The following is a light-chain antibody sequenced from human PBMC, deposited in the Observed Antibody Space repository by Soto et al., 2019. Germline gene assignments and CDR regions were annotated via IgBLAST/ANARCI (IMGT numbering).Light chain of an antibody. CDR1: QSLNGW. CDR2: KVS. Sequence: DIQMTQSPSTLSASVGDRVTITCRASQSLNGWLAWFQQKHGKAPKVLIYKVSNLESVVPLRFSGSGSGTEFTLTISSLQTDDFATYYCQQYNSNWWTFGQGTKVEI. CDR3: QQYNSNWWT. V-gene: IGKV1-5*03. J-gene: IGKJ1*01.